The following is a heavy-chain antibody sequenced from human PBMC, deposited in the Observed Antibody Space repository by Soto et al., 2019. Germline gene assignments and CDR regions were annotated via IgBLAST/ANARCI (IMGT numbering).Heavy chain of an antibody. D-gene: IGHD2-2*01. CDR2: IYYSGSA. Sequence: QVQLQESGPGLVKPSQTLSLTCTVSGGSISSGGYYWSWIRQHPGKGLEWIGYIYYSGSAYYNPSLKSRVTISVDTSKNQCSLRLSSVTAADTAVSYCARDAGGWYQLRPPWFDPWGQGTLVTVSS. CDR1: GGSISSGGYY. V-gene: IGHV4-31*03. CDR3: ARDAGGWYQLRPPWFDP. J-gene: IGHJ5*02.